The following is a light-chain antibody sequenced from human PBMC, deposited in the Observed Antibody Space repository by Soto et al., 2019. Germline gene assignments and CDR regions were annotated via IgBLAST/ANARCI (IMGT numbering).Light chain of an antibody. Sequence: EIVLTHSRATLSLSPGERATLSCRASQSVSSYLAWYHQKPGQAPRLLIYDASNRATGIPATYGGSGSGTGFTRVTMSLEPEDFAVYYCQQLSNWPPMNTCGQGTKLEIK. CDR3: QQLSNWPPMNT. J-gene: IGKJ2*01. CDR1: QSVSSY. V-gene: IGKV3-11*01. CDR2: DAS.